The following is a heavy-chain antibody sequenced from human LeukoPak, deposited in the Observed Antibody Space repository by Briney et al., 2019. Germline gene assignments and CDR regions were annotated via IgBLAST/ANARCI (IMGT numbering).Heavy chain of an antibody. CDR2: ISYDGSNK. J-gene: IGHJ4*02. D-gene: IGHD3-22*01. CDR1: GFTFSSYA. Sequence: PGRSLRLSCAASGFTFSSYAMHWVRQAPGKGLEWVAVISYDGSNKYYADSVKGRFTISRDNSKNTLYLQMNSLRAEDTAVYYCAKDSYDRSGYYYYYFASWGQGTQVTVSS. V-gene: IGHV3-30-3*01. CDR3: AKDSYDRSGYYYYYFAS.